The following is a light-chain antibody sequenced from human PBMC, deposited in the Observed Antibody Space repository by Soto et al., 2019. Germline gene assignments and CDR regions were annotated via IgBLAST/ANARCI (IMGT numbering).Light chain of an antibody. CDR2: TTN. J-gene: IGLJ1*01. CDR1: SSNIGSNI. CDR3: AAWDDSLNGNV. V-gene: IGLV1-44*01. Sequence: QPVLTQPPSASGTPGQRVTISCSGSSSNIGSNIVTWYQQLPATAPRPLIHTTNQRPSGVPDRFSASKSGTSASLAISGLQSEDEADDYCAAWDDSLNGNVFGTGTKLKVL.